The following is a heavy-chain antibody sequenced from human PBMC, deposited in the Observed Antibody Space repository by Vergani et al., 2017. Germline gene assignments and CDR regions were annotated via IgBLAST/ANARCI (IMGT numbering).Heavy chain of an antibody. J-gene: IGHJ4*02. Sequence: QVQLQESGPGLVKPSETLSLTCTVSGGSISSYYWSWIRQPPGKGLEWIGYIYYSGSTNYNPSLKSRVTISADTSKNQFSLKLSSVTAADTAAYYCARVARDSSGPTFDYWGQGTLVTVSS. V-gene: IGHV4-59*01. CDR3: ARVARDSSGPTFDY. CDR2: IYYSGST. D-gene: IGHD3-22*01. CDR1: GGSISSYY.